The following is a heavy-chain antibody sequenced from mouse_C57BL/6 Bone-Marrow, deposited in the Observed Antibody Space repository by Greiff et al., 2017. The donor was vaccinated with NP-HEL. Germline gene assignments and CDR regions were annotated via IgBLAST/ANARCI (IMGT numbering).Heavy chain of an antibody. CDR3: ATPRRFAY. Sequence: EVHLVESGGGLVKPGGSLKLSCAASGFTFSSYAMSWVRQTPEKRLEWVATISDGGSYTYYPDNVKGRFTISRDNAKNNLYLQMSHLKSEDTAMYYCATPRRFAYWGQGTLVTVSA. V-gene: IGHV5-4*01. CDR1: GFTFSSYA. CDR2: ISDGGSYT. J-gene: IGHJ3*01.